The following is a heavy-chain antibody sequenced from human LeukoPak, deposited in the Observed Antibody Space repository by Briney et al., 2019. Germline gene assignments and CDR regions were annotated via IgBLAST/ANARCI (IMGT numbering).Heavy chain of an antibody. CDR3: AKDQYSHQPPYGMDV. CDR1: GFTFSSYA. V-gene: IGHV3-74*01. CDR2: INTDGSTT. D-gene: IGHD1-26*01. Sequence: PGGSLRLSCAASGFTFSSYAMSWVRQAPGKGLVWVSRINTDGSTTNYADSVKGRFTISRDNAKNTLYLQMNSLRADDTAVYYCAKDQYSHQPPYGMDVWGQGTTVTVSS. J-gene: IGHJ6*02.